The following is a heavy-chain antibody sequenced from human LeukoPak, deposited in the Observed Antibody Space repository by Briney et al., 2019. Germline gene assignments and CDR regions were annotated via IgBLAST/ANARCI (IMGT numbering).Heavy chain of an antibody. D-gene: IGHD6-13*01. J-gene: IGHJ6*02. CDR1: GGSSSSGDYY. CDR3: ATDRSIAAPGTYYFYGMDV. Sequence: SQTLSLTCTVSGGSSSSGDYYWSWIRQPPGKGLEWIGSIYFSGSTYYKPSLKNRVSISVDTSKNQFSLKLTSVTAADTAVYYCATDRSIAAPGTYYFYGMDVWGQGTTVTVSS. CDR2: IYFSGST. V-gene: IGHV4-39*07.